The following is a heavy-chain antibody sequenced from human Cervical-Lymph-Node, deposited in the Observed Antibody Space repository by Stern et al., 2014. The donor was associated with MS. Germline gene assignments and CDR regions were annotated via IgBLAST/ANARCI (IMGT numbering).Heavy chain of an antibody. CDR2: IIPILETA. J-gene: IGHJ5*02. V-gene: IGHV1-69*06. D-gene: IGHD1-1*01. CDR1: GGNFSVLA. CDR3: ALLSYNSGPES. Sequence: QLVQSGAEVKRPESSVRVSCQASGGNFSVLAISWVRQAPGQRLEWMGGIIPILETATYAQKFQGRVTITADSSTSRVHMEMTGLRSEDTAVFYCALLSYNSGPESWGQGTLVTVSS.